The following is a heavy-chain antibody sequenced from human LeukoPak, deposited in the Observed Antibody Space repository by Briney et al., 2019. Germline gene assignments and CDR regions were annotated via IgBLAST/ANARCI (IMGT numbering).Heavy chain of an antibody. CDR1: GFTVSANY. Sequence: GGSLRLSCEVSGFTVSANYMSWVRQAPGKGLEWVSVIYSGGTTYYADSVKGRFTISRDNSKNTLYLQMNSLRAEGTAVYYCARCQYYFDSSGYYFDYWGQGTLVTVSS. V-gene: IGHV3-66*01. CDR3: ARCQYYFDSSGYYFDY. D-gene: IGHD3-22*01. CDR2: IYSGGTT. J-gene: IGHJ4*02.